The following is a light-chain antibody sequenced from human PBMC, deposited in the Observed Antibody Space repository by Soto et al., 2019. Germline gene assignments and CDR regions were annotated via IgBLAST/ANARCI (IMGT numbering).Light chain of an antibody. CDR1: QRISSNY. CDR2: GAT. CDR3: QQFGTTSAT. J-gene: IGKJ2*01. V-gene: IGKV3-20*01. Sequence: EVVLTQSPGTLSLSPGERATLSCKTSQRISSNYLAWYQQKPGQAPRLLIYGATSRATGFPDRFSGSGSGTDFTLPSSRLEPEDFAVYYCQQFGTTSATFGQGTKLEIK.